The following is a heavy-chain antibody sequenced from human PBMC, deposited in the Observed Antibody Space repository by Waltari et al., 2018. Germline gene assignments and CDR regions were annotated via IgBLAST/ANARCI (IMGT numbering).Heavy chain of an antibody. CDR3: ARDHGVSYLEGALDI. CDR2: IYRGGST. J-gene: IGHJ3*02. Sequence: EVQRVETAGGLIQPGGFLRLSCAASGFTVSSPHMTWVRQAPGKGLEWVSVIYRGGSTFYADPVKGRFTISRDDSKNTLYLQMSNLRAEDTAVYYCARDHGVSYLEGALDIWGQGTMVTVSS. CDR1: GFTVSSPH. V-gene: IGHV3-53*02. D-gene: IGHD1-26*01.